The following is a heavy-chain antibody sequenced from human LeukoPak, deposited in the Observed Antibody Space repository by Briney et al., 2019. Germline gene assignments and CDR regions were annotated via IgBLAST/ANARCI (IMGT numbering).Heavy chain of an antibody. V-gene: IGHV4-31*03. CDR2: IYYSGTT. Sequence: SETLSLTCTVSGGSISSSSYYWSWIRQHPGKGLEWIGHIYYSGTTYYDPSLKSRVTISLDTSKNQLSLKLTSVTAADTAVYYCARTSSPVDIVATIDSWGQGTMVTVSS. CDR3: ARTSSPVDIVATIDS. J-gene: IGHJ4*02. D-gene: IGHD5-12*01. CDR1: GGSISSSSYY.